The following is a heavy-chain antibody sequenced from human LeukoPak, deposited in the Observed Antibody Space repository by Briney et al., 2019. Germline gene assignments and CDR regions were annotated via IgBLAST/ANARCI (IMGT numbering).Heavy chain of an antibody. J-gene: IGHJ6*03. CDR2: ISYDGSNK. CDR1: GFTFSRSA. CDR3: ARGVIPGIAAAGSFYYYMDV. Sequence: GGSLRLSCAASGFTFSRSAMHWVRQAPGKGLEWVAVISYDGSNKYYADSVKGRFTISRDNSKNTLYLQMNSLRAEDTAVYYCARGVIPGIAAAGSFYYYMDVWGKGTTVTVSS. V-gene: IGHV3-30*04. D-gene: IGHD6-13*01.